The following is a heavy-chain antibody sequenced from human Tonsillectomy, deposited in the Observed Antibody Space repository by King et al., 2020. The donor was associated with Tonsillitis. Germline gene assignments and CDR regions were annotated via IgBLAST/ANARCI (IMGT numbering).Heavy chain of an antibody. CDR2: IWYDGSNK. CDR3: ARFIAAAGIDY. V-gene: IGHV3-33*01. Sequence: VQLVESGGGVVQPGRSLRLSCAASGFTFSSYGMHWVRQAPGKGLEWGAVIWYDGSNKYYADSVKGRFTISRDNSKNTLYLQMNSLRAEDTAVYYCARFIAAAGIDYWGQGTLVTVSS. CDR1: GFTFSSYG. J-gene: IGHJ4*02. D-gene: IGHD6-13*01.